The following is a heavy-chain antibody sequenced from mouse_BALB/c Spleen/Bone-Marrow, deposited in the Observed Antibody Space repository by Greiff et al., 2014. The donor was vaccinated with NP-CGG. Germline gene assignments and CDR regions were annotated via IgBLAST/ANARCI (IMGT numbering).Heavy chain of an antibody. CDR2: IWAGGST. CDR3: ARYYYGFLDY. CDR1: GVSLTSYG. V-gene: IGHV2-9*02. Sequence: QVQLKESGPGLVAPSQSLSITCTVSGVSLTSYGVHWVRQPPGKGLEWLGVIWAGGSTNYNSTLMSRLTISKDNSKSQVFLKMNSLQTDDAATYYCARYYYGFLDYWGQGTTLTVSS. J-gene: IGHJ2*01. D-gene: IGHD1-2*01.